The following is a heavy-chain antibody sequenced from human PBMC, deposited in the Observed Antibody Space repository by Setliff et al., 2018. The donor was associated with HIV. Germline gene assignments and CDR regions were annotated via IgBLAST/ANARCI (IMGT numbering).Heavy chain of an antibody. CDR1: GYSFTSYW. D-gene: IGHD6-13*01. V-gene: IGHV5-51*01. CDR3: ARHQGSSWYPPPDQNWFDP. J-gene: IGHJ5*02. Sequence: GESLKISCKGSGYSFTSYWIGWVRQMPGKGLEWMGIINPGDSDTRYSPSFQGQVTISADKSISTAYLQWSSLKASDTAMYYCARHQGSSWYPPPDQNWFDPWGQGTLVTVSS. CDR2: INPGDSDT.